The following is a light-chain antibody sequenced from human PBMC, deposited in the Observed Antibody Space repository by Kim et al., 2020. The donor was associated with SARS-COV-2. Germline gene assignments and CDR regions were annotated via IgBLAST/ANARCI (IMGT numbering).Light chain of an antibody. Sequence: TSVGNKVTITCRASQNIRNYFAWFQQKTGKDPKSLIYDASRLQSGVPTKFSGSGTRTDFTLTISNLQPEDFAAYYCRHYRNYPSTFGQGTKLEI. CDR3: RHYRNYPST. CDR2: DAS. V-gene: IGKV1-16*02. CDR1: QNIRNY. J-gene: IGKJ2*01.